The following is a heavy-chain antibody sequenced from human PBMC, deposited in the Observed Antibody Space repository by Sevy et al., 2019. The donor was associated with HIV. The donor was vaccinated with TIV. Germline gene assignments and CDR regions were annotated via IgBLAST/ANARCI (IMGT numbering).Heavy chain of an antibody. Sequence: GGSLRLSCAASGFTFSTYWMHWVRQAPGKGLVWVSRINSDGSSTSYADSVKGRFTISRDNAKNTLYLKMNSLSAEDRAVYYCARLRYCSSTSCYTYYGADAFDIWGQGTMVTVSS. CDR2: INSDGSST. J-gene: IGHJ3*02. CDR1: GFTFSTYW. V-gene: IGHV3-74*01. CDR3: ARLRYCSSTSCYTYYGADAFDI. D-gene: IGHD2-2*02.